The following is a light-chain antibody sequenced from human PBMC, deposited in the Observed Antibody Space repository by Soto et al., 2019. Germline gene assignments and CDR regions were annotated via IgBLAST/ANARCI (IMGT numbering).Light chain of an antibody. Sequence: DIVMTQSPDSLAVSLGARATINCKSSQSVLYSSNNKNYLAWYQQKPVQPPKLLIYWASTRESGVPDRFSGSGSGTDFTLTISSLQAEDVAVYYCQQYYSTPPTFGQGTKVEIK. CDR2: WAS. V-gene: IGKV4-1*01. CDR1: QSVLYSSNNKNY. J-gene: IGKJ1*01. CDR3: QQYYSTPPT.